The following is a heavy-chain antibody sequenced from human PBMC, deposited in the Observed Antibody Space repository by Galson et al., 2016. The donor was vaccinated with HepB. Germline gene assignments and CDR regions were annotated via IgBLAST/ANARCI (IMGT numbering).Heavy chain of an antibody. D-gene: IGHD3-16*01. CDR3: ATGTDFGGTRFFYGMEA. Sequence: SVKVSCKVSDYSLTELCMHWGRQAPGRGVERMGGFDCDDGATIYAEKFQGRFIMTEDRTTDTAFMELSRLAPDDTTVYYCATGTDFGGTRFFYGMEAWGEGTSVTVSS. CDR2: FDCDDGAT. V-gene: IGHV1-24*01. CDR1: DYSLTELC. J-gene: IGHJ6*04.